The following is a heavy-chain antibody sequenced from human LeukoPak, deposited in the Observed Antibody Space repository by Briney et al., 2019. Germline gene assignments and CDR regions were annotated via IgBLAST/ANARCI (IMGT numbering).Heavy chain of an antibody. J-gene: IGHJ4*02. CDR1: GFTFSSYG. V-gene: IGHV3-30*18. Sequence: GRSLRLSCAASGFTFSSYGMHWVRQAPGKGLEWVAVISYDGSNKYYADSVKGRFTISRDNSKNTLYLQMNSLRAEDTAVYYCAKDPRWELSHFDYWGQGTLVTVSS. CDR3: AKDPRWELSHFDY. CDR2: ISYDGSNK. D-gene: IGHD1-26*01.